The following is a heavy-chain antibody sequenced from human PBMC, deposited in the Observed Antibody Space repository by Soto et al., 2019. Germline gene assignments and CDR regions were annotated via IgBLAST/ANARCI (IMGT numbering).Heavy chain of an antibody. D-gene: IGHD3-22*01. CDR3: ARDSRDYYYDSSGYYYPLA. J-gene: IGHJ5*02. V-gene: IGHV1-46*01. Sequence: ASVKVSCKASGYTFTSYYMHWVRQAPGQGLEWMGIINPSGGSTSYAQKFQGRVTMTRDTSTSTVYMELSSLRSEDTAVYYCARDSRDYYYDSSGYYYPLAWGQGTLVTVSS. CDR2: INPSGGST. CDR1: GYTFTSYY.